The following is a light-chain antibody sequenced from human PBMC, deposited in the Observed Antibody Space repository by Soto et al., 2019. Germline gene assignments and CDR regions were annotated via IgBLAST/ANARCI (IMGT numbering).Light chain of an antibody. CDR1: QGVGTF. CDR3: QQYSTYHQP. CDR2: TAS. V-gene: IGKV1D-16*01. J-gene: IGKJ5*01. Sequence: DIRLTQSPSSLSASVGDRVTITCRASQGVGTFLAWYQHKPGKAPKSLIKTASTLQSGVPSRFSGSGSGTDFTLTISSLQPEDFATYYCQQYSTYHQPFGQGTRVDLK.